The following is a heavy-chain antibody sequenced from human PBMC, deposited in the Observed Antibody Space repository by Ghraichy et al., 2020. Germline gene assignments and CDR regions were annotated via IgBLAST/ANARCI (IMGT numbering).Heavy chain of an antibody. Sequence: GGSLRLSCAASGFTFSSYWMSWVRQAPGKGLEWVANIKQDGSEKYYVDSVKGRFTISRDNAKNSLYLQMNSLRAEDTAVYYCARDDGETGTTFSHYYGMDVWGQGTTVTVSS. CDR3: ARDDGETGTTFSHYYGMDV. CDR1: GFTFSSYW. J-gene: IGHJ6*02. CDR2: IKQDGSEK. V-gene: IGHV3-7*01. D-gene: IGHD1-1*01.